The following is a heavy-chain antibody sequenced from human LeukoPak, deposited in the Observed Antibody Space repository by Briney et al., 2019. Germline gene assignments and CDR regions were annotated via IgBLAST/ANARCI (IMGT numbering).Heavy chain of an antibody. CDR1: GGSISSYY. D-gene: IGHD3-22*01. V-gene: IGHV4-59*01. CDR2: IYNSGST. Sequence: PSETLSLTCTVSGGSISSYYWSWIRQPPGKGLEWIGYIYNSGSTNYNPSLRRRVTISVDTSKKQFSLKLSSVTAADTAVYYCATSSHDLLDTDYWGQGTLVTVSS. CDR3: ATSSHDLLDTDY. J-gene: IGHJ4*02.